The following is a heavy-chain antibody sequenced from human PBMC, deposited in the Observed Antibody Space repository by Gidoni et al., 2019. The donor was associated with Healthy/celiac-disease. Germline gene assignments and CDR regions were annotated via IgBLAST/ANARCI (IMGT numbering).Heavy chain of an antibody. D-gene: IGHD6-6*01. V-gene: IGHV3-53*02. CDR1: GFTVSSNY. CDR2: IYSGGST. CDR3: ARAIAARYYYGMDV. Sequence: EVQLVETGGGLIQPGGSLRLSCAASGFTVSSNYMSWVRQAPGTGLEWVSVIYSGGSTYYADSVKGRFTISRDNSKNTLYLQMNSLRAEDTAVYYCARAIAARYYYGMDVWGQGTAVTVSS. J-gene: IGHJ6*02.